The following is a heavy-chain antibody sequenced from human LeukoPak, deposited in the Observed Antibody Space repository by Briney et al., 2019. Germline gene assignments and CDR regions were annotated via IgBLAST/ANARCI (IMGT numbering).Heavy chain of an antibody. CDR1: GFTFSTKS. Sequence: PWGSLILSCAVSGFTFSTKSMNWVRQAPGKGLEWVSYITADSGTTYYADSVKGRFTISRDNAKNSLYLQMNSLRDEDTAVYYCASRDYFGYWGQENLVPVSS. CDR3: ASRDYFGY. CDR2: ITADSGTT. J-gene: IGHJ4*02. V-gene: IGHV3-48*02.